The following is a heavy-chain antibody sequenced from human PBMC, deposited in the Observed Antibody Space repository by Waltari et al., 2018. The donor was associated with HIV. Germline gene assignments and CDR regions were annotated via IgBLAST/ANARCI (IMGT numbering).Heavy chain of an antibody. CDR1: GFTFSNAW. V-gene: IGHV3-15*01. CDR2: IKSKTDGGTT. D-gene: IGHD3-10*01. J-gene: IGHJ6*02. CDR3: TTLVLLGVGMDV. Sequence: EVQLVESGGGLVKPGGSLRLSCAASGFTFSNAWMSWVRQASGKGLEWVGRIKSKTDGGTTDYAAPVKGRFTISRDDSKNTLYLQMNSLKTEDTAVYYCTTLVLLGVGMDVWGQGTTVTVSS.